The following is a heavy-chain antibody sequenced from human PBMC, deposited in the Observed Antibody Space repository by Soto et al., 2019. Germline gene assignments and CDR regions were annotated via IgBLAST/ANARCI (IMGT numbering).Heavy chain of an antibody. CDR3: AKRNIEAAAGTDYYYYYGMDV. Sequence: GGSLRLSCAASGFTFSSYGMHWVRQAPGKGLEWVAVISYDGSNKYYADSVKGRFTISRDNSKNTLYLQMNSLRAEDTAVYYCAKRNIEAAAGTDYYYYYGMDVWGQGTTVTVSS. CDR1: GFTFSSYG. J-gene: IGHJ6*02. CDR2: ISYDGSNK. D-gene: IGHD6-13*01. V-gene: IGHV3-30*18.